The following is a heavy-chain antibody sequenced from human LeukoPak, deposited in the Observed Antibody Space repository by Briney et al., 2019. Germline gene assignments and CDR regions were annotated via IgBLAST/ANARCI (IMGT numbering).Heavy chain of an antibody. Sequence: PSQTLSLTCTVSGGSISSGDYYWSWIRQPPGKGLEWIGYIYYSGGTYYNPSLKSRVTISVDTSKNQFSLKLSSVTAADTAVYYCARDGGSYYTGADAFDIWGQGTVVTVSS. J-gene: IGHJ3*02. CDR1: GGSISSGDYY. D-gene: IGHD1-26*01. CDR3: ARDGGSYYTGADAFDI. V-gene: IGHV4-30-4*08. CDR2: IYYSGGT.